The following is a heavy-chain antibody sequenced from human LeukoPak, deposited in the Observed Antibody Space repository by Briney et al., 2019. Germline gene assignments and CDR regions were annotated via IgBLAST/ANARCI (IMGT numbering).Heavy chain of an antibody. CDR3: AREAAGGDY. CDR1: GYSISSGYY. CDR2: INHSGST. V-gene: IGHV4-38-2*02. J-gene: IGHJ4*02. D-gene: IGHD2-8*02. Sequence: PSETLSLTCAVSGYSISSGYYWGWIRQPPGKGLEWIGEINHSGSTNYNPSLKSRVTISVDTSKNQFSLKLSSVTAADTAVYYCAREAAGGDYWGQGTLVTVSS.